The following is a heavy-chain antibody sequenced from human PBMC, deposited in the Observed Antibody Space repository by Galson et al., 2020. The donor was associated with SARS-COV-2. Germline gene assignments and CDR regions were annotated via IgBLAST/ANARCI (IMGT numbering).Heavy chain of an antibody. V-gene: IGHV1-24*01. CDR2: FDPEDGET. CDR1: GYTLTELS. D-gene: IGHD6-19*01. Sequence: ASVKVSCKVSGYTLTELSMHWVRQAPGKGLEWMGGFDPEDGETIYAQKFQGRVTMTEDTSTDTAYMELSSLRSEDTAVYYCATGVAVAGTFRNYYYYYGMDVWGQGTTVTVSS. CDR3: ATGVAVAGTFRNYYYYYGMDV. J-gene: IGHJ6*02.